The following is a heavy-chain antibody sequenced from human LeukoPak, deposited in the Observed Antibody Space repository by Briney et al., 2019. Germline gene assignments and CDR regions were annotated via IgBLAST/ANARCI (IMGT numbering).Heavy chain of an antibody. CDR1: GFTFSSYA. D-gene: IGHD2-2*01. V-gene: IGHV3-23*01. J-gene: IGHJ3*02. Sequence: PGGSLRLSCAAPGFTFSSYAMSWVRQAPGKGLEWVSAISGSGGSTYYADSVKGRFTISRDNSKNTLYLQMNSLRAEDTAVYYCARGYCSSTSCYGAFDIWGQGTMVTVSS. CDR2: ISGSGGST. CDR3: ARGYCSSTSCYGAFDI.